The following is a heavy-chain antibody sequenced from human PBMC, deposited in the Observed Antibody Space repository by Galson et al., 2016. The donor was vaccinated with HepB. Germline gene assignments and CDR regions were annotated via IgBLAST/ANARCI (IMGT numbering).Heavy chain of an antibody. CDR1: GFPFSKYW. D-gene: IGHD6-13*01. CDR3: KRVHREGIAAAAPQI. CDR2: INTDGSST. J-gene: IGHJ4*02. Sequence: SLRLSCAASGFPFSKYWMHWVRQAPGKGLVWVSRINTDGSSTTYADSVKGRFTISRDNAKNTLCLQMNSMRAEDTALYYCKRVHREGIAAAAPQIWGQGTLVTVSS. V-gene: IGHV3-74*01.